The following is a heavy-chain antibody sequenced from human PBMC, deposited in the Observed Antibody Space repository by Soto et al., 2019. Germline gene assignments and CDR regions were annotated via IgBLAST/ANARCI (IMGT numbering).Heavy chain of an antibody. CDR1: GGSISSGGYY. CDR2: ISYSGST. J-gene: IGHJ4*02. D-gene: IGHD4-17*01. CDR3: ARGMTTVTTFDY. Sequence: PSETLSLTCTVSGGSISSGGYYWSWIRQHPGTGLEWIGHISYSGSTYYNTSLKSRVTISVDRSKNQISLKLSSVTAADTAVYYCARGMTTVTTFDYWGQGTLVTVS. V-gene: IGHV4-30-4*01.